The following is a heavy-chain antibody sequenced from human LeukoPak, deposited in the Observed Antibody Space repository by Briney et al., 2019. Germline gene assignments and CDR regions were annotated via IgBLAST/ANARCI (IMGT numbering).Heavy chain of an antibody. CDR1: GFTFSSYW. D-gene: IGHD3-10*01. V-gene: IGHV3-7*03. Sequence: AGGSLRLSCAASGFTFSSYWMSWVRKAPGKGLEWVANIKQDGSEKYYVDSVKGRFTISRDNAENSLYLQMNSLRAEDTAVYYCATLWFGDYYYYYGMDVWGKGTTVTVSS. J-gene: IGHJ6*04. CDR3: ATLWFGDYYYYYGMDV. CDR2: IKQDGSEK.